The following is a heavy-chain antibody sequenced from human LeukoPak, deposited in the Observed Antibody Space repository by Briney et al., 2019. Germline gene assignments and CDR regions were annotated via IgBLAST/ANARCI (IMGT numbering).Heavy chain of an antibody. CDR2: IGGRGGST. J-gene: IGHJ6*02. CDR1: GFRFSDFT. V-gene: IGHV3-23*01. D-gene: IGHD3-16*01. Sequence: GGSLRLSCAASGFRFSDFTMTWVRQAPGKGPEWVSAIGGRGGSTYYADSLGGRFTISRDNSKDMVYLQMNSLKVEDTATYYCGKEGGAWGQGTTVTVSS. CDR3: GKEGGA.